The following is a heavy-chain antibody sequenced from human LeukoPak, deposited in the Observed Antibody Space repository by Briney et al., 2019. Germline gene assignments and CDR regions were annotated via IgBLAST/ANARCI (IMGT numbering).Heavy chain of an antibody. CDR3: ASLAPTASGYSSSWYLRGDGY. D-gene: IGHD6-13*01. Sequence: GASVKVSCKASGYTFTGYYMHWVRQAPGQGLEWMGRINPNSGGTNYAQKFQGRVTMTRDTSISTAYMELSRLRSDDTAVYYCASLAPTASGYSSSWYLRGDGYWGQGTLVTLSS. CDR1: GYTFTGYY. V-gene: IGHV1-2*06. CDR2: INPNSGGT. J-gene: IGHJ4*02.